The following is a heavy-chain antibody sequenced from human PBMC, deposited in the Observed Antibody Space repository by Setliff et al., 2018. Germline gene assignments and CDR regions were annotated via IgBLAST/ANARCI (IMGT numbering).Heavy chain of an antibody. D-gene: IGHD5-12*01. CDR1: GGSFTPYY. Sequence: SETLSLTCTVSGGSFTPYYRSWIRQPPGKGLEWIGYVYYSGTAYYNPSLKSRVTVIVDTSKNQFSLRLSSVTAADTAVYYCARGGTFRYFDYWGQGTPVTVSS. CDR3: ARGGTFRYFDY. CDR2: VYYSGTA. V-gene: IGHV4-59*01. J-gene: IGHJ4*02.